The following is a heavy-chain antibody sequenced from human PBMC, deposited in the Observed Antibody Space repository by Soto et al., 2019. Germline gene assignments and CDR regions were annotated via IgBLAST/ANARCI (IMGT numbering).Heavy chain of an antibody. CDR3: ARANYDILTSHAFEI. Sequence: GGSLRLSCAASGFTFSSYSMNWVRQAPGKGLEWVSYISSSSSTIYYADSVKGRFTISRDNAKNSLYLQMNSLRAEDTAVYYCARANYDILTSHAFEIWGQGTMVTVSS. V-gene: IGHV3-48*01. J-gene: IGHJ3*02. CDR1: GFTFSSYS. D-gene: IGHD3-9*01. CDR2: ISSSSSTI.